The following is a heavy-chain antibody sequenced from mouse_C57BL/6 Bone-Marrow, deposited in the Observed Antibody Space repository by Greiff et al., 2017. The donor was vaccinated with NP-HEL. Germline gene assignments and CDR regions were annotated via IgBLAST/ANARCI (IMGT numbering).Heavy chain of an antibody. CDR1: GYTFTDYN. V-gene: IGHV1-22*01. CDR3: ARDYGSSSYWYFDV. Sequence: VQLKQSGPELVKPGASVKMSCKASGYTFTDYNMHWVKQSHGKSLEWIGYINPNNGGTSYNQKFKGKATLTVNKSSSTAYMELRSLTSEDSAVYYCARDYGSSSYWYFDVWGTGTTVTVSS. J-gene: IGHJ1*03. D-gene: IGHD1-1*01. CDR2: INPNNGGT.